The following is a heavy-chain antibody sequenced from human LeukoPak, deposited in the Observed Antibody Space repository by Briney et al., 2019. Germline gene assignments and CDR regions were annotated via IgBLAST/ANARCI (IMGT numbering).Heavy chain of an antibody. CDR3: VRSGSYYETFDY. Sequence: SETLSLTCAVYGGSFSGYYWSWIRQPPGKGLEWIGEINHSGSTNYNPSLKSRVTISVDTSKNQFSLKLSSVTAADTAVYYCVRSGSYYETFDYWGQGTLVTVSS. V-gene: IGHV4-34*01. D-gene: IGHD1-26*01. CDR1: GGSFSGYY. CDR2: INHSGST. J-gene: IGHJ4*02.